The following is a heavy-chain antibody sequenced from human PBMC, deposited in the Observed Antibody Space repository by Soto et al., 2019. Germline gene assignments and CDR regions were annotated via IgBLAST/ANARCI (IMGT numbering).Heavy chain of an antibody. J-gene: IGHJ4*02. CDR1: GFTFGRYW. CDR2: INQDGSET. Sequence: GGSLRLSCVTSGFTFGRYWINWVRQAPGKGLEWVANINQDGSETNYVDSVKGRLTIPRDNAKSSLYLQVNSLRDEDTAVYYGAARFTSVTTWNYWGQGTQFTVSS. D-gene: IGHD1-1*01. CDR3: AARFTSVTTWNY. V-gene: IGHV3-7*05.